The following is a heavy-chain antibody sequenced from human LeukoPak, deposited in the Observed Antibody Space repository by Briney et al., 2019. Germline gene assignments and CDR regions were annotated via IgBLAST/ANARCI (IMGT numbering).Heavy chain of an antibody. CDR2: IYHSGNT. CDR1: DYSISSGYY. Sequence: SETLSLTCAVSDYSISSGYYWGWIRQPPGKGLEWIGSIYHSGNTYYNPSLKSRFTISIDTPKNQFFLKVNSVTAADTATYYCARQGNGYSRVDYWGQGTLVTVSS. CDR3: ARQGNGYSRVDY. V-gene: IGHV4-38-2*01. D-gene: IGHD5-24*01. J-gene: IGHJ4*02.